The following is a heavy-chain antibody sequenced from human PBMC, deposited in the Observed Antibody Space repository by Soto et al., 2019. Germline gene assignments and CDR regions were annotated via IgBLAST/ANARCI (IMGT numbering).Heavy chain of an antibody. CDR1: GFTFSSYA. J-gene: IGHJ3*02. V-gene: IGHV3-23*01. CDR3: TTVVPAASLAFDI. CDR2: ITGSGDST. Sequence: GGSLRLSCAASGFTFSSYAMSWVRQAPGKGLEWVSAITGSGDSTYYADSVKGRFTVSRDDSKSIAYLQMNSLKTEDTAVYYCTTVVPAASLAFDIWGQGTMVTVSS. D-gene: IGHD2-2*01.